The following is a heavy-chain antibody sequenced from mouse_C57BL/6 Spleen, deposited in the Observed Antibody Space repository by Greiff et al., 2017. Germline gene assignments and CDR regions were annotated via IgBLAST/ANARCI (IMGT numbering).Heavy chain of an antibody. Sequence: EVQLQQSGPELVKPGASVKMSCKASGYTFTDYNMHWVKQSHGKSLEWIGYINPNNGGTSSNQKFKGKATLTVNKSSSTAYMELRSLTSEDSAVYYCAPYGNYLFAYWGQGTLVTVSA. J-gene: IGHJ3*01. CDR1: GYTFTDYN. CDR2: INPNNGGT. CDR3: APYGNYLFAY. V-gene: IGHV1-22*01. D-gene: IGHD2-1*01.